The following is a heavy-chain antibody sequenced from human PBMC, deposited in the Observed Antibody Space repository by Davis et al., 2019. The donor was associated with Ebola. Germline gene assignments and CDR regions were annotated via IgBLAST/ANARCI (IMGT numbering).Heavy chain of an antibody. CDR3: AKALWAMIVVVPGDY. Sequence: GESLKISCAASGFTFSSYDMHWVRQATGKGLEWVSAIGTAGDTYYPGSVKGRFTISRENAKNSLYLQMNSLRAEDTAVYYCAKALWAMIVVVPGDYWGQGTLVTVSS. CDR2: IGTAGDT. D-gene: IGHD3-22*01. J-gene: IGHJ4*02. V-gene: IGHV3-13*01. CDR1: GFTFSSYD.